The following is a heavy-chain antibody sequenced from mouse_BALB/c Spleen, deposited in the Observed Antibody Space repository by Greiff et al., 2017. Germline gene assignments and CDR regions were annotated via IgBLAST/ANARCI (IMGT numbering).Heavy chain of an antibody. Sequence: EVKLMESGAELVRSGASVKLSCTASGFNIKDYYMHWVKQRPEQGLEWIGWIDPENGDTEYAPKFQGKATMTADTSSNTAYLQLSSLTSEDTAVYYCNANYGSSVPAWFAYWGQGTLVTASA. J-gene: IGHJ3*01. CDR2: IDPENGDT. CDR1: GFNIKDYY. D-gene: IGHD1-1*01. V-gene: IGHV14-4*02. CDR3: NANYGSSVPAWFAY.